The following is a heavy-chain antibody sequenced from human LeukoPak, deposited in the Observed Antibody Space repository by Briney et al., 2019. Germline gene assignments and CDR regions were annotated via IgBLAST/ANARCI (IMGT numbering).Heavy chain of an antibody. CDR2: ISSNGSTI. V-gene: IGHV3-48*03. J-gene: IGHJ4*02. Sequence: GGSLRLSCAASGFTFSSYEMNWVRQAPGKGLEWVSYISSNGSTIYYADSVKGRFTISRDNAKNSLYLQMNSLRAEDTAVYYCARDGGSWYRMFDYWGQGTLVTVSS. D-gene: IGHD6-13*01. CDR3: ARDGGSWYRMFDY. CDR1: GFTFSSYE.